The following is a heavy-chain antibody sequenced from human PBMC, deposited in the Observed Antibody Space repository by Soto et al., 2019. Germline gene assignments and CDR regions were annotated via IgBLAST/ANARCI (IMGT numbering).Heavy chain of an antibody. D-gene: IGHD3-10*01. CDR2: IYYSGST. J-gene: IGHJ5*02. CDR1: GYSVSIGDY. CDR3: ARNATYGSETGMACGFDP. V-gene: IGHV4-38-2*01. Sequence: PSESLSLTRVVSGYSVSIGDYWGWIRQPPGKGLEWIGGIYYSGSTFYNPSLKSRVTISVDTSKNQFSLKLSSVTAADTAVYYCARNATYGSETGMACGFDPWGQPTLVT.